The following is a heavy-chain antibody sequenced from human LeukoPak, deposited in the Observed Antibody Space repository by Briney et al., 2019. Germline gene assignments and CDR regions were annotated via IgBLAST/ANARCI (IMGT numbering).Heavy chain of an antibody. CDR3: ARRKQLVLNFDY. Sequence: ASVKVPCKASGYTFTGYYMHWVRQAPGQGLEWMGWINPNSGGTNYAQKFQGRVTMTRDTSISTAYMELSRLRSDDTAVYYCARRKQLVLNFDYWGQGTLVTVSS. J-gene: IGHJ4*02. D-gene: IGHD6-13*01. CDR2: INPNSGGT. V-gene: IGHV1-2*02. CDR1: GYTFTGYY.